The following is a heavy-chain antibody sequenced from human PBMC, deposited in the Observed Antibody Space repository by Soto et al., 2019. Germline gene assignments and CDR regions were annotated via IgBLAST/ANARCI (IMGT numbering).Heavy chain of an antibody. CDR1: GFTFSDYY. CDR3: ARGGIGYCSGGTCFYTAFDI. V-gene: IGHV3-11*06. Sequence: PGGSLRLSCAASGFTFSDYYMSWIRQAPGEGLEWVSYISSSSSYTNYADSVKGRFTISRDNAKNSLYVQMNSLRVEDTAVYYCARGGIGYCSGGTCFYTAFDIWGQGSMVTV. D-gene: IGHD2-15*01. CDR2: ISSSSSYT. J-gene: IGHJ3*02.